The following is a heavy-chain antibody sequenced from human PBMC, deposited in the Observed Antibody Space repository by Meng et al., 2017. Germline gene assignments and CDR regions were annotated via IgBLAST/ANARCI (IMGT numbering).Heavy chain of an antibody. D-gene: IGHD3-22*01. J-gene: IGHJ6*02. Sequence: GESLKISCAASGFTFSSYSMNWVRQAPGKGLEWVSSISSSSSYIYYADSVKGRFTISRDNAKNSLYLQMNSLRAEDTAVYYCARAPKQIVVVIRYYYGMDVWGQGTTVTVSS. CDR1: GFTFSSYS. CDR2: ISSSSSYI. V-gene: IGHV3-21*01. CDR3: ARAPKQIVVVIRYYYGMDV.